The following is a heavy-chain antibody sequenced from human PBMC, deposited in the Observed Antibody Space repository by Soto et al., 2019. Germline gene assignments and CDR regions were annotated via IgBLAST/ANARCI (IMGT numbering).Heavy chain of an antibody. D-gene: IGHD2-15*01. CDR3: ARVKRTYCSGGSCYSGWFDP. J-gene: IGHJ5*02. CDR1: GYTFTSYD. V-gene: IGHV1-8*01. Sequence: ASVKVSCKASGYTFTSYDINWVRQATGQGLEWMGWMNPNSGNTGYAQKFQGRVTMTRNTSISTAYMELSSLRSEDTAVYYCARVKRTYCSGGSCYSGWFDPWGQGTLVTVSS. CDR2: MNPNSGNT.